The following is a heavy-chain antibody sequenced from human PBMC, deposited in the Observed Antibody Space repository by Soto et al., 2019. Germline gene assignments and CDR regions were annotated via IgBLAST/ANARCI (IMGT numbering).Heavy chain of an antibody. CDR3: ARRSAAGP. Sequence: QVQLQQWGAGLLKPSETLSLTCAVYGGSFSGYYWSWIRQPPGKGLEWIGEINHSGSTNYNPSLKRRVTISVATSKNQFSLKLSSVTAADTAVYYCARRSAAGPWGQGTLVTASS. D-gene: IGHD6-25*01. CDR2: INHSGST. V-gene: IGHV4-34*01. CDR1: GGSFSGYY. J-gene: IGHJ5*02.